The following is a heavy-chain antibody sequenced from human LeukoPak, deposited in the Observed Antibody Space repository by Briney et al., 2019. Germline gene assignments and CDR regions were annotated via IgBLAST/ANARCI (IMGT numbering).Heavy chain of an antibody. CDR2: IWYDGSNK. CDR1: GFTFSSYG. D-gene: IGHD5-18*01. V-gene: IGHV3-33*01. Sequence: GGSLRLSCAASGFTFSSYGMHWVRQAPGKGLEWVAVIWYDGSNKYYADSVKGRFTISRDNSKNTLYLQMNSLRAEDTAVYYCARDPDTTWPAYYGMDVWGQGTTVTVSS. J-gene: IGHJ6*02. CDR3: ARDPDTTWPAYYGMDV.